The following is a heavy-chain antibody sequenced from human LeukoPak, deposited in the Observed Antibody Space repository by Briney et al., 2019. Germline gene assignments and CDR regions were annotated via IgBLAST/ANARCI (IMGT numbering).Heavy chain of an antibody. CDR1: GFTFSSYA. V-gene: IGHV3-30-3*01. Sequence: GGSLRLSCAASGFTFSSYAMHWVRQAPGKGLEWVAVISYDGSNKYYADSVKGRFTISRDNSKNTLYLQMNSLRAEDTAVYYCARDLGYSSSRFDYWGQGTLVTVSS. J-gene: IGHJ4*02. CDR3: ARDLGYSSSRFDY. D-gene: IGHD6-13*01. CDR2: ISYDGSNK.